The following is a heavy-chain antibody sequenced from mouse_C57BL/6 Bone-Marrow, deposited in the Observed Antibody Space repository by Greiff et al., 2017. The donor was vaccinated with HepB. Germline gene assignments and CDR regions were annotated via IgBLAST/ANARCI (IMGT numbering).Heavy chain of an antibody. D-gene: IGHD2-3*01. Sequence: EVQVVESGGGLVQPGGSMKLSCVASGFTFSNHWMNWVRQSPEKGLEWVAQIRLKSDNYATHYAESVKGRFTISRDDSKSSVYLQMNNLRAEDTGIYYCTRTLDGYYVGFAYWGQGTLVTVSA. J-gene: IGHJ3*01. CDR1: GFTFSNHW. CDR3: TRTLDGYYVGFAY. CDR2: IRLKSDNYAT. V-gene: IGHV6-3*01.